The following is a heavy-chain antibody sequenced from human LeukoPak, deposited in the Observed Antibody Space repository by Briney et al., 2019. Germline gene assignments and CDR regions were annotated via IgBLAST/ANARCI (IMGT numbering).Heavy chain of an antibody. CDR1: GFTFRSYS. Sequence: GGSLRLSCAASGFTFRSYSMNWVRQAPGKGLEWVGFIRSKAYGGTTEYAASVKGRFTISRDDSKSIAYLQMNSLKTEDTAVYYCTRITMVRGVIIGGDYWGQGTLVTVSS. CDR3: TRITMVRGVIIGGDY. D-gene: IGHD3-10*01. CDR2: IRSKAYGGTT. V-gene: IGHV3-49*02. J-gene: IGHJ4*02.